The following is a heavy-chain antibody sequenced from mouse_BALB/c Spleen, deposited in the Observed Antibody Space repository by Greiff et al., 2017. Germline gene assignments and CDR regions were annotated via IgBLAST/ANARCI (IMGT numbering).Heavy chain of an antibody. V-gene: IGHV2-2*02. Sequence: QVHVKQSGPGLVQPSQSLSITCTASGFSLTSYGVHWVRQSPGKGLEWLGVIWSGGSTDYNAAFISRLSISKDNSKSQVFFKMNSLQANDTAIYYCARWGVVEGDYAMDYWGQGTSVTVSS. CDR3: ARWGVVEGDYAMDY. J-gene: IGHJ4*01. CDR2: IWSGGST. D-gene: IGHD1-1*01. CDR1: GFSLTSYG.